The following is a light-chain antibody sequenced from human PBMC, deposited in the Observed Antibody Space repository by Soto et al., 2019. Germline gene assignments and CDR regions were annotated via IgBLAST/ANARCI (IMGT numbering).Light chain of an antibody. V-gene: IGLV2-18*02. J-gene: IGLJ1*01. CDR2: DVS. CDR1: SSDVGSSNR. Sequence: QSALTQPPSVSGSPGQSVTLSCTGTSSDVGSSNRVSWYQQPPGTAPKVMIYDVSNRPSGVPDRFSGSKSGSTASLTISGLQAEDESDYYCSSFTSSNTYVFGTGTKLTVL. CDR3: SSFTSSNTYV.